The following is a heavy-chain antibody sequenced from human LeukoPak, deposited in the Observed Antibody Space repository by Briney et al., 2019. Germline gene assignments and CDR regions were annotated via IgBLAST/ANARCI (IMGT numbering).Heavy chain of an antibody. Sequence: GGPLRLSCAASGLTFSDYYISWIRQAPGKGLGWVSYISSSGSTIYYADSVKGRFPISRDNAKNSLYLQMNTLRAEDRAVYYGRRAGGYYSDSSGYCDYCGEGALVTVSS. D-gene: IGHD3-22*01. J-gene: IGHJ4*02. V-gene: IGHV3-11*04. CDR1: GLTFSDYY. CDR2: ISSSGSTI. CDR3: RRAGGYYSDSSGYCDY.